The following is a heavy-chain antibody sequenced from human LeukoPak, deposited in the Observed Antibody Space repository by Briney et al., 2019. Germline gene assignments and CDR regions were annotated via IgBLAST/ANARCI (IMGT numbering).Heavy chain of an antibody. D-gene: IGHD6-19*01. J-gene: IGHJ4*02. CDR2: ISYDGSNK. CDR3: AKGSGSGWYYFDY. V-gene: IGHV3-30*18. Sequence: GGSLRLSCAASGFTFSSFGMHRVRQAPGKGLGGGAVISYDGSNKYYADSVKGRFTISRDNSKNTLYLQMNSLRAEDTAVYYCAKGSGSGWYYFDYWGQGTLVTVSS. CDR1: GFTFSSFG.